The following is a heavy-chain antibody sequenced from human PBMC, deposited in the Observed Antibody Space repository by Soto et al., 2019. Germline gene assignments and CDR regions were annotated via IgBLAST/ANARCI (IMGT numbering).Heavy chain of an antibody. CDR2: ISVSGGST. Sequence: EVQLLESGGGLVQPGGSLRLSCAASGFTFSSYAMSWVRQAPGKGLEWVSAISVSGGSTYYADSVKGRFTISRDNSNKPLYLPMNSLRADDTAIYYCAKDPVVVVVAATDLNWFYPWGQGPLVTVSS. J-gene: IGHJ5*02. CDR3: AKDPVVVVVAATDLNWFYP. D-gene: IGHD2-15*01. V-gene: IGHV3-23*01. CDR1: GFTFSSYA.